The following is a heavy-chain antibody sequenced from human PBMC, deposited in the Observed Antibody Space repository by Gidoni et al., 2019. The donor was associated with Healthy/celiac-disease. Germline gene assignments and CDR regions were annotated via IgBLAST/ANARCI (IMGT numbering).Heavy chain of an antibody. D-gene: IGHD3-3*01. CDR1: GFTFSSYG. CDR3: AKAWLLYTYYGMDV. CDR2: ISYDGSNK. Sequence: QVQLVESGGGVVQPGRSLRLSCAASGFTFSSYGMHWVRQAPGKGLGWVAVISYDGSNKYYADSVKGRFTISRDNSKNTLYLQMNSLRAEDTAVYYCAKAWLLYTYYGMDVWGQGTTVTVSS. V-gene: IGHV3-30*18. J-gene: IGHJ6*02.